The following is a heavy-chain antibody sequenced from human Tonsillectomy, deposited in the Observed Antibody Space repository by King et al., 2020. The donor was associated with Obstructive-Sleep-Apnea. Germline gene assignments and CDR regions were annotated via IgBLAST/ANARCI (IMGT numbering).Heavy chain of an antibody. Sequence: VQLVQSGGDLVQPGGSLRLSCAASGFTFSRYSMIWVRQAPGKGLEWVSYISSGISTIYYADSVKGRFTISRDNAKNSLYLQVNSLRAEETAVYYCARAYLDIVVVPDAYNFDYWGPGTLVTVSS. V-gene: IGHV3-48*04. CDR2: ISSGISTI. D-gene: IGHD2-2*01. CDR3: ARAYLDIVVVPDAYNFDY. J-gene: IGHJ4*02. CDR1: GFTFSRYS.